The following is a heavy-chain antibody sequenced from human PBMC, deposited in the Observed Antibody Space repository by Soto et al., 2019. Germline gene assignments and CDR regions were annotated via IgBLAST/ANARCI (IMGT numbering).Heavy chain of an antibody. V-gene: IGHV3-23*01. Sequence: GGSLRLSCAASGFTFSSHAMSWVRQAPGKWLEWVSAISGSGGSTYYADSVKGRFTISRDNSKNTLYLQMNSLRAEDTVVYYCAKNLDWLLSYYYYYMDVWGQGTTVPVSS. CDR1: GFTFSSHA. CDR2: ISGSGGST. J-gene: IGHJ6*03. CDR3: AKNLDWLLSYYYYYMDV. D-gene: IGHD3-3*01.